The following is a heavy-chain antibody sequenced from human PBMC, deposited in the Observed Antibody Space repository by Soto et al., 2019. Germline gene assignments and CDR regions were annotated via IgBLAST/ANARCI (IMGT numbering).Heavy chain of an antibody. CDR3: ARAYYDILTGYHPLNWFDP. J-gene: IGHJ5*02. CDR2: INHSGST. D-gene: IGHD3-9*01. Sequence: SETLSLTCAVYGGSFSGYYWGWIRQPPGKGLEWIGEINHSGSTNYNPSLKSRVTISVDTSKNQFSLKLSSVTAADTAVYYCARAYYDILTGYHPLNWFDPWGQGTLVTVSS. V-gene: IGHV4-34*01. CDR1: GGSFSGYY.